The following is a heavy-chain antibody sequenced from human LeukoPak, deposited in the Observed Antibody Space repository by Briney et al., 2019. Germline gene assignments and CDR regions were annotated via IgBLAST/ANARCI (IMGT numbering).Heavy chain of an antibody. CDR2: MYSGGKT. Sequence: GGSLRLSCAASGFTFSSYAMHWVRQAPGKGLEWVSVMYSGGKTYYADSVKGRFTISRDNSKNTLHLQMNSLRAEDTAVYYCVREGYNNTWYRSWGQGTLVTVSS. CDR3: VREGYNNTWYRS. J-gene: IGHJ5*02. D-gene: IGHD6-13*01. V-gene: IGHV3-53*01. CDR1: GFTFSSYA.